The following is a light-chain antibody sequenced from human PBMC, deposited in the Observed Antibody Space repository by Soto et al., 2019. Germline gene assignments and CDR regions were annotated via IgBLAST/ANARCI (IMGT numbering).Light chain of an antibody. J-gene: IGKJ2*01. V-gene: IGKV1-27*01. CDR2: AAS. Sequence: IQITQSPSSLSASIRCRVTMTCLASHSISNYLAWYQQKPGQVPKLLIYAASTLQSGVPSRFSGSGSETEFTLTIPSLQAEDSATYYCQQHNTYPRTFGQGTKVDIK. CDR1: HSISNY. CDR3: QQHNTYPRT.